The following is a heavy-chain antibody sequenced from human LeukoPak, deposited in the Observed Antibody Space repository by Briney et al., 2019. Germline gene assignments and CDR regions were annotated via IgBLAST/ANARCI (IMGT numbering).Heavy chain of an antibody. CDR3: ARQYYYDSSPWFDP. CDR2: IYYSGST. D-gene: IGHD3-22*01. Sequence: SETLSLTCTVSGGSISSSSYYWGWIRQPPGKGLEWIGSIYYSGSTYYNPSLKSRVTISVDTSKNQFSLKLSSVTAADTAVYYCARQYYYDSSPWFDPWGQGTLVTVSS. CDR1: GGSISSSSYY. J-gene: IGHJ5*02. V-gene: IGHV4-39*07.